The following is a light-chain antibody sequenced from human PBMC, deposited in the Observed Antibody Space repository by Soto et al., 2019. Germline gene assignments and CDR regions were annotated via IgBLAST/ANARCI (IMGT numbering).Light chain of an antibody. Sequence: DIQMTQSPSTLSASVGDRVIITCRSSQSISNHLNWYQQQPGIAPKLLIYAASSVQSGVPSRFSGSGSGTDFSLNISSLQPEDIATYYCQQSYNTRTFGQGTKVDIK. J-gene: IGKJ1*01. CDR3: QQSYNTRT. CDR1: QSISNH. V-gene: IGKV1-39*01. CDR2: AAS.